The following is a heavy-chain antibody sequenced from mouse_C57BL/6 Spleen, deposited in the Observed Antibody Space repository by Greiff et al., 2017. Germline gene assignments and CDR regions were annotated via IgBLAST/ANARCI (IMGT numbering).Heavy chain of an antibody. CDR3: ARQGIITTVVAPFDY. V-gene: IGHV1-59*01. J-gene: IGHJ2*01. CDR1: GYTFTSYW. Sequence: QVQLQQPGAELVRPGTSVKLSCKASGYTFTSYWMHWVKQRPGQGLEWIGVIDPSDSYTNYNQKFTGKATLTVDTSSSTAYMQLSSLTSEGSEVYYCARQGIITTVVAPFDYWGQGTTLTVSS. CDR2: IDPSDSYT. D-gene: IGHD1-1*01.